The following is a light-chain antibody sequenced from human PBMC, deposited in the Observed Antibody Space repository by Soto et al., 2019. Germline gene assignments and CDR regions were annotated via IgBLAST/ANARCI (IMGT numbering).Light chain of an antibody. CDR1: QSVSSN. CDR3: QQYNNWPPDRT. J-gene: IGKJ1*01. V-gene: IGKV3-15*01. CDR2: GAS. Sequence: EIVMTQSPATLSVSQGERATLSCRASQSVSSNLAWYQQKPGQAPRLLIYGASTRATGIPARFSGSGSGTESTLTISSLQSEDFAIYFCQQYNNWPPDRTFGQGTKVEIK.